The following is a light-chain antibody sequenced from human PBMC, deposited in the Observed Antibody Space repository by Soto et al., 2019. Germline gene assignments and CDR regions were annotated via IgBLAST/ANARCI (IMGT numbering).Light chain of an antibody. V-gene: IGKV1-27*01. CDR2: SAS. CDR3: QKYNSAPLT. CDR1: QVITNF. J-gene: IGKJ4*01. Sequence: IQISQSPSSLSASVGDRVTITCRASQVITNFLAWYQQKPGKVPRLLIYSASTLQSGVPSRFSGSGSGTDFTLTISSLQPEDVGTYYCQKYNSAPLTFGGGTKVDIK.